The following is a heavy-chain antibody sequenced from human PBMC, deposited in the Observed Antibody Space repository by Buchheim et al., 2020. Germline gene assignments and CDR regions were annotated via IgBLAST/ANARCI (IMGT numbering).Heavy chain of an antibody. V-gene: IGHV4-39*01. J-gene: IGHJ4*02. Sequence: QLQLQESGPGLVKPSETLSLTCSVSGDSISSSSYYWGWIRQPPGKGLEWIGSISSSGNTYYNPSLMSRVTIPVDTSKNQFSLKMNSVTAADTAVFYCATLYSSSWPFDFWGQGTL. CDR1: GDSISSSSYY. CDR3: ATLYSSSWPFDF. D-gene: IGHD6-13*01. CDR2: ISSSGNT.